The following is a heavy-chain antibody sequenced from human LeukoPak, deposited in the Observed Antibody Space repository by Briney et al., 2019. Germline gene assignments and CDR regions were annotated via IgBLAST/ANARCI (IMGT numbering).Heavy chain of an antibody. CDR2: ISYDGSNK. Sequence: GGSLRLSCAASGFTFSSYAMHWVRQAPGKGLEWVAVISYDGSNKYYADSVKGRFTISRGNSKNTLYLQMNSLRAEDTAVYYCARGPLQLGYCSSTSCYLPIDYWGQGTLVTVSS. D-gene: IGHD2-2*01. CDR1: GFTFSSYA. V-gene: IGHV3-30-3*01. CDR3: ARGPLQLGYCSSTSCYLPIDY. J-gene: IGHJ4*02.